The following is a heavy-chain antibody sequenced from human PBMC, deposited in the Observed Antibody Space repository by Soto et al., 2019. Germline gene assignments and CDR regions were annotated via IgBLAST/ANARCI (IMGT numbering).Heavy chain of an antibody. V-gene: IGHV3-23*01. CDR1: GFTFSSYA. Sequence: GGSLRLSCAASGFTFSSYAMSWVRQAPGKGLEWVSAISGSGGGTYYADSVKGRFTISRDNSKNTLYLQMNSLRAEDTAVYYCAPAPPDYYYYYGMDVWGQGTTITVSS. J-gene: IGHJ6*02. CDR2: ISGSGGGT. CDR3: APAPPDYYYYYGMDV.